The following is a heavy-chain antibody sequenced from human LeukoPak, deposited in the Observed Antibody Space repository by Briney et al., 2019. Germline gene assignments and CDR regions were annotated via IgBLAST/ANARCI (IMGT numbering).Heavy chain of an antibody. CDR1: GGSFSGYY. D-gene: IGHD2-2*01. CDR2: INHSGST. CDR3: ARERCSSTSCYSRYYYYMDV. Sequence: SETLSLTCAVYGGSFSGYYWSRIRQPPGKGLEWIGEINHSGSTNYNPSLKSRVTISVDTSKNQFSLKLSSVTAADTAVYYCARERCSSTSCYSRYYYYMDVWGKGTTVTVSS. V-gene: IGHV4-34*01. J-gene: IGHJ6*03.